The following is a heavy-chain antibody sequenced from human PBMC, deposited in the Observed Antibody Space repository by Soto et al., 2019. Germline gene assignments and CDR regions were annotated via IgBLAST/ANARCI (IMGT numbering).Heavy chain of an antibody. CDR3: ARLAESPQYYYGSGTPGSWFDP. J-gene: IGHJ5*02. D-gene: IGHD3-10*01. CDR2: IIPILGIA. V-gene: IGHV1-69*04. CDR1: GGTFSSYA. Sequence: ASVKVSCKASGGTFSSYAISWVRQAPGQGLEWMGRIIPILGIANYAQKFQGRVTITADKSTSTAYMELSSLRSEDTAVYYCARLAESPQYYYGSGTPGSWFDPWGQGTLVTVSS.